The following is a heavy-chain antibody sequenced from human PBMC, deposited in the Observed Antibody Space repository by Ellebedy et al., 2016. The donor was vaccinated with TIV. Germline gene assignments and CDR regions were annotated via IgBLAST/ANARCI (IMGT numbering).Heavy chain of an antibody. D-gene: IGHD6-6*01. V-gene: IGHV4-34*01. Sequence: SETLSLXXAVFRGSFSGHYWNWVRQAPGKGLEWIGEFSHSGTTNYNPSLKSRVTISVDSSKRQVSLKLSSVTAADTGLYYCAVRSSYFYGLDVWGQGTTVAVSS. CDR3: AVRSSYFYGLDV. CDR2: FSHSGTT. J-gene: IGHJ6*01. CDR1: RGSFSGHY.